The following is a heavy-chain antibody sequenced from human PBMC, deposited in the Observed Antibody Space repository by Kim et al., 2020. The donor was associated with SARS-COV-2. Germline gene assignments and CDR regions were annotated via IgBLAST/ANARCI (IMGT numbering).Heavy chain of an antibody. J-gene: IGHJ4*02. CDR3: ARSPVGATPFDY. D-gene: IGHD1-26*01. CDR1: GFSFSSYS. CDR2: ISSSNTYI. V-gene: IGHV3-21*01. Sequence: GGSLRLSCAASGFSFSSYSMNWVRQAPGKGLEWVSCISSSNTYIYYADSVKGRFTISRDNAKNSLYLQMNGLRAEDTAMYYCARSPVGATPFDYWGQGTLVTVSS.